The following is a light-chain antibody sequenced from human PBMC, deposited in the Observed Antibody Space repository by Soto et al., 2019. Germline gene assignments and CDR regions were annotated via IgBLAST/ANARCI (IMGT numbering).Light chain of an antibody. V-gene: IGKV3-15*01. CDR2: GAS. J-gene: IGKJ1*01. CDR1: QSVSSN. Sequence: EIVMTQSPATLSVSPGERATLSCRASQSVSSNLAWYQQKPGQAPRLLIYGASTSATGIPARFSGSGSGTEFTLTISSLQSEDFAVYYCQQYNNWPPREWRFGQGTKVEIK. CDR3: QQYNNWPPREWR.